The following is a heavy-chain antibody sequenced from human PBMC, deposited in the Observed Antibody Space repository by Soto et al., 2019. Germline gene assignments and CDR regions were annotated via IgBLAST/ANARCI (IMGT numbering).Heavy chain of an antibody. CDR3: ARDGYCSGGSCCSGAFDY. J-gene: IGHJ4*02. D-gene: IGHD2-15*01. CDR2: ISYDGSNK. CDR1: GFTFSSYA. Sequence: QVQLVESGGGVVQPGRSLRLSCAASGFTFSSYAMHWVRQAPGKGLEWVAVISYDGSNKYYADSVKGRFTISRDNSKNTLYLQMNSLRAEDTAVYYCARDGYCSGGSCCSGAFDYWGQGTLVTVSS. V-gene: IGHV3-30-3*01.